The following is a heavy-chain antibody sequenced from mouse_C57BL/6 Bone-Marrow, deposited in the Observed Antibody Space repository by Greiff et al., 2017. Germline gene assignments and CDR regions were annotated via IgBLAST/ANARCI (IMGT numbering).Heavy chain of an antibody. V-gene: IGHV5-9-1*02. CDR1: GFTFSSYA. CDR3: TRLLRYPYWYFDV. J-gene: IGHJ1*03. D-gene: IGHD1-1*01. Sequence: EVKLMESGEGLVKPGGSLKLSCAASGFTFSSYAMSWVRQTPEKRLEWVAYISSGGDYIYYAATVKGRFTISRDNARNTLYLQMSSLKSEDTAMYYCTRLLRYPYWYFDVWGTGTTVTVSS. CDR2: ISSGGDYI.